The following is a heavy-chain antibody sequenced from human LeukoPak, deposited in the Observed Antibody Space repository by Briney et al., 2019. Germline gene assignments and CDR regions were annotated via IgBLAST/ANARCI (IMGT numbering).Heavy chain of an antibody. Sequence: PGGSLRLSCAASGFTFSSYWMHWVRQAPGKGLLWVSRINSDGTTTYYADSVKGRFTISRDNAKNTLYLQVNSLRAEDTAVYYCARGNYYGMDGWGQGTTVTVSS. CDR2: INSDGTTT. V-gene: IGHV3-74*01. CDR1: GFTFSSYW. CDR3: ARGNYYGMDG. J-gene: IGHJ6*02.